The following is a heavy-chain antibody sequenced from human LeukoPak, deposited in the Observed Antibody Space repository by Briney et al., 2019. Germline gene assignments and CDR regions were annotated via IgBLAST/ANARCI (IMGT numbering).Heavy chain of an antibody. Sequence: GGSLRLSCAASGFTFSSYAMSWVRQAPGKGLERVAGIWNDGNDKYYADSVKGRFTISRDNSKNTLYLQMNSLRAEDTAVYYCARDNSGSYSFVDYWGQGTLVTVSS. J-gene: IGHJ4*02. CDR2: IWNDGNDK. V-gene: IGHV3-33*08. CDR3: ARDNSGSYSFVDY. D-gene: IGHD3-10*01. CDR1: GFTFSSYA.